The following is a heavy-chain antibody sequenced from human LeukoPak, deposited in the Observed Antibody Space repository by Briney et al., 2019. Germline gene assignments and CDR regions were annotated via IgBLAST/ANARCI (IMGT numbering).Heavy chain of an antibody. CDR1: GFTFSDYY. CDR2: ISSGGTSI. CDR3: ARVTYSGSYKPDY. Sequence: GGSLRLSCAASGFTFSDYYMSWIRQAPGKGLEWLSYISSGGTSIFYADSVKGRFTFSRDNAKKSVYLHMNSLRADGTAVYYCARVTYSGSYKPDYWGQGTLVTVSS. J-gene: IGHJ4*02. V-gene: IGHV3-11*04. D-gene: IGHD1-26*01.